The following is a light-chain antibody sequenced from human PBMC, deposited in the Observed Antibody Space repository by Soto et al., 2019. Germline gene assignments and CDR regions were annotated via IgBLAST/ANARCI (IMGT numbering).Light chain of an antibody. CDR2: GAS. CDR1: QSVTGSY. J-gene: IGKJ1*01. Sequence: EIMLTQSPGTLSLSPGQRATLSCRASQSVTGSYLAWYQQKPGQTPRLLIYGASYRAAGTPDRFGGSGSGTDFTLTISRLEPEDFAVYYCQQYGSSPRTFGQGTK. V-gene: IGKV3-20*01. CDR3: QQYGSSPRT.